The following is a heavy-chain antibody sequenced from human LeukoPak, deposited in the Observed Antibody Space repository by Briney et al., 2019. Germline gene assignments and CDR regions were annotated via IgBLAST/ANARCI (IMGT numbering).Heavy chain of an antibody. CDR2: INPNSGGT. CDR1: RYTFTGYY. V-gene: IGHV1-2*02. J-gene: IGHJ4*02. D-gene: IGHD6-13*01. Sequence: ASVKVSCKASRYTFTGYYMHWVRQAPGQGLEWMGWINPNSGGTNYAQKFQGRVTMTRDTSISTAYMELSRLRSDDTAVYYCARDSLEAAAGTEYWGQGTLVTVSS. CDR3: ARDSLEAAAGTEY.